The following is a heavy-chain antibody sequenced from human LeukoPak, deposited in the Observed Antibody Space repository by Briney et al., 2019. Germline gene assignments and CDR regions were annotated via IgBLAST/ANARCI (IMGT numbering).Heavy chain of an antibody. D-gene: IGHD4-11*01. J-gene: IGHJ4*02. CDR2: INPNSGGT. CDR3: ARDPALQNFDY. CDR1: GYTFTGYY. V-gene: IGHV1-2*02. Sequence: ASVKVSCKASGYTFTGYYMHWVRQGPGQGLEWMGWINPNSGGTNYAQKFQGRVTMTRDTSISTAYMELSRPRSDDTAVYYCARDPALQNFDYWGKGTLVTVSS.